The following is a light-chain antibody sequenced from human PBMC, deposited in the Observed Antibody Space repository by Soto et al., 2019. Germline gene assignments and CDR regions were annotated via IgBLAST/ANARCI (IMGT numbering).Light chain of an antibody. CDR2: AAS. CDR3: QHLNSYPRT. J-gene: IGKJ1*01. CDR1: LGVARY. V-gene: IGKV1-9*01. Sequence: IHLTQAPWSLSASVGARFTITCRASLGVARYLAWYQQKPGTAPKLLIYAASTLQSGVPSRFSGSGSGTDFTLTISSLQPEDSATYYCQHLNSYPRTFGHGTKVDIK.